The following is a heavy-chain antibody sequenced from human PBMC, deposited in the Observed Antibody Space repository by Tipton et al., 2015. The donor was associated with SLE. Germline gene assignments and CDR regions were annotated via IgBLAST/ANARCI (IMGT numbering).Heavy chain of an antibody. CDR3: ARGLAYDYVWGSYRQYYFDY. V-gene: IGHV4-61*09. CDR2: IYTSEST. CDR1: GDSINSGTYY. D-gene: IGHD3-16*02. J-gene: IGHJ4*02. Sequence: TLSLTCTVSGDSINSGTYYWSWIRQPAGKGLEWIGNIYTSESTNYNPSLKSRVTISVDTSKNQFSLKLSSVTAADTAVYYCARGLAYDYVWGSYRQYYFDYWGQGTLVTVSS.